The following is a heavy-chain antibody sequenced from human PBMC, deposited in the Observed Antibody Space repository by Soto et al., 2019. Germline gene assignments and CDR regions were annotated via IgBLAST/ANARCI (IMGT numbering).Heavy chain of an antibody. J-gene: IGHJ5*02. V-gene: IGHV1-2*02. CDR1: GYTFTAYY. Sequence: QVQLVQSGAEVKKPGASVKVSGKAFGYTFTAYYMHWLRQAPGQGLGWMGGINPNSGGTNYAQRFQGRVTVTNDTSISTTYMELSSLGSDDTAVYYCARGDFDRSGNYNAGWFAPWGQGTLVTVSS. CDR2: INPNSGGT. D-gene: IGHD3-22*01. CDR3: ARGDFDRSGNYNAGWFAP.